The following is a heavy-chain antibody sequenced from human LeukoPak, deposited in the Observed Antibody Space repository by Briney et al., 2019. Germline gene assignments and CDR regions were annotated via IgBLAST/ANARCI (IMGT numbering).Heavy chain of an antibody. Sequence: GGSLRLSCAASGFIFSNYAMHWVRQAPGKGLEWVVVIGHDARVKIHAESLKGRFTISRDNSDSTLYLQMNSLRDEDTAVYFCARDPTMGAPDYFDYWGQGTLVTVSS. J-gene: IGHJ4*02. CDR1: GFIFSNYA. CDR2: IGHDARVK. D-gene: IGHD1-26*01. CDR3: ARDPTMGAPDYFDY. V-gene: IGHV3-30*04.